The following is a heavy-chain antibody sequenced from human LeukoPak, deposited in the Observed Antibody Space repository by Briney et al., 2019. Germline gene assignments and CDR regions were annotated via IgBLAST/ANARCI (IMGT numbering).Heavy chain of an antibody. D-gene: IGHD3-22*01. V-gene: IGHV4-59*01. CDR1: GGSISSYY. J-gene: IGHJ5*02. CDR2: IYYSGST. Sequence: SETLSLTCTVSGGSISSYYWSWIRQPPGKGLEWIGYIYYSGSTNYNPSLKSRVTISVDTSKNQFSLKLSSVTAADTAVYYCARGRNYYDSSGYLNWFDPWGQGTLVTVSS. CDR3: ARGRNYYDSSGYLNWFDP.